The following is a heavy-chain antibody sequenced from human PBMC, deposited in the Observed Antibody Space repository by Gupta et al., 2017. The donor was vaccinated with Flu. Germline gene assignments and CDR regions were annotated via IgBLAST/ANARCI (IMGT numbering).Heavy chain of an antibody. CDR3: ATHYYMET. D-gene: IGHD3-10*01. CDR2: IYPRDSDT. Sequence: VQLLQSGAEIKEAGESLTISCKTSGFTFTNQWIAWVRQMPGKGLEYMGAIYPRDSDTRYSPSFRGLVTISADESSRTAYLQWTSLKASDSATYYCATHYYMETWGQGTTVTVS. J-gene: IGHJ6*02. V-gene: IGHV5-51*03. CDR1: GFTFTNQW.